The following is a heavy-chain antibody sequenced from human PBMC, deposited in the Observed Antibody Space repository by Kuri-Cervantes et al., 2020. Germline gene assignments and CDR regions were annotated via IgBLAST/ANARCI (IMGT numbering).Heavy chain of an antibody. Sequence: GESLKISCAASGFTFSSYSMNWVRQAPGKGLEWVSYISSSSSTIYYADSVKGRFTISRDNAKNSLYLQMNSLRAEDTAVYYCASRGDSGFDYWGQGTLVTVSS. CDR3: ASRGDSGFDY. CDR2: ISSSSSTI. J-gene: IGHJ4*02. V-gene: IGHV3-48*01. D-gene: IGHD4-17*01. CDR1: GFTFSSYS.